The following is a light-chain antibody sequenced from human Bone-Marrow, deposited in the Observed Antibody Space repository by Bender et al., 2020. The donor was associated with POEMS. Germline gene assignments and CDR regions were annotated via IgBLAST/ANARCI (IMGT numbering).Light chain of an antibody. CDR2: DVN. CDR3: SSYAGDYNLV. J-gene: IGLJ3*02. CDR1: SSDVGGYNY. Sequence: QSALTQPRSVSGSPGQSVTISCTGTSSDVGGYNYVSWYQQYPGKAPKVIIYDVNERPSGVPDRFSGSKSGNTASLTVSGLQAEDEADYYCSSYAGDYNLVFGGGTKLTVL. V-gene: IGLV2-11*01.